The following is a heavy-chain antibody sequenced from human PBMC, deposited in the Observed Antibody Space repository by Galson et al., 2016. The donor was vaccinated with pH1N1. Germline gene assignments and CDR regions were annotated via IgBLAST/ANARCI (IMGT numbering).Heavy chain of an antibody. CDR1: GDTLDRYA. CDR3: ASPPPSSGPLNYYYYMGF. CDR2: IIPIFGAA. Sequence: SVKVSCKASGDTLDRYAISWVRQAPGQGLEWMGGIIPIFGAATYSQKFQGRVTITVDKSTSTAYMELSSLRSEDTAVYYCASPPPSSGPLNYYYYMGFWGQGTTVTVSS. J-gene: IGHJ6*03. D-gene: IGHD3-3*01. V-gene: IGHV1-69*06.